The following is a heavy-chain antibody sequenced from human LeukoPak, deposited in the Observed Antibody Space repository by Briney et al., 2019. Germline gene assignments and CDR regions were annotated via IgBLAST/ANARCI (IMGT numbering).Heavy chain of an antibody. Sequence: ASVKVSCKASGYTFTSYDINWVRQATGQGLEWMGWMNPNSGNTGYAQKFQGRVTMTRNTSISTAYMELSSLRSEDTAVYYCARVGRLNSGYYYYMDVWGKGTTVTVSS. D-gene: IGHD4-23*01. V-gene: IGHV1-8*01. CDR2: MNPNSGNT. CDR3: ARVGRLNSGYYYYMDV. J-gene: IGHJ6*03. CDR1: GYTFTSYD.